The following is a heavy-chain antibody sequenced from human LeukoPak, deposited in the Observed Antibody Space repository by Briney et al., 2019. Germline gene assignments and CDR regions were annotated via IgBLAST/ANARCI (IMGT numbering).Heavy chain of an antibody. Sequence: GASVKVSCKASGGTFSSYAISWVRQAPGQGLEWMGGIIPIFGTANYAQKFQGRVTITTDESTSTAYMELSSLRSEDTAVYYCATGSMVRGVITPRIDYWGQGTLVTVSS. CDR3: ATGSMVRGVITPRIDY. D-gene: IGHD3-10*01. CDR1: GGTFSSYA. CDR2: IIPIFGTA. V-gene: IGHV1-69*05. J-gene: IGHJ4*02.